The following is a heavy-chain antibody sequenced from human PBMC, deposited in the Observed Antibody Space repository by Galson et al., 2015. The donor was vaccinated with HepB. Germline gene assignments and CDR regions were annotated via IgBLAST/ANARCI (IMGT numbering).Heavy chain of an antibody. J-gene: IGHJ6*02. CDR1: GFTFSSYA. D-gene: IGHD2-2*01. V-gene: IGHV3-23*01. Sequence: SLRLSCAASGFTFSSYAMSWVRQAPGQGLEWVSAISGSGGSTYYADSVKGRFTISRDNAKNSLYLQLNSLRAEDTAVYYCARGIRSCSSTSCYLFYYGMDVWGQGTTVTVSS. CDR2: ISGSGGST. CDR3: ARGIRSCSSTSCYLFYYGMDV.